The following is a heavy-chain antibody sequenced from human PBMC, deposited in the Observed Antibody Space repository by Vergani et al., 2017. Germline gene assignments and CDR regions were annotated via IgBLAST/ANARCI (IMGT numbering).Heavy chain of an antibody. D-gene: IGHD6-13*01. CDR3: AKDRYSSSWSHFDY. CDR2: ISGDGGST. V-gene: IGHV3-43*02. CDR1: GFTFDDYA. Sequence: EVQLVESGGGVVQPGGSLRLSCAASGFTFDDYAMHWVRQAPGEGLEWVSLISGDGGSTYYADSVKGRFTISRDNSKNSLYLQMDSLRTEETALYYCAKDRYSSSWSHFDYWGQGTLVTVSS. J-gene: IGHJ4*02.